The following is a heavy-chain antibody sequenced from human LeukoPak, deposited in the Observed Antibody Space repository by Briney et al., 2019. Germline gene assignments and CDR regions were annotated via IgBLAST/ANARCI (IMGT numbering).Heavy chain of an antibody. D-gene: IGHD6-19*01. CDR1: GGTFSSYA. J-gene: IGHJ5*02. Sequence: GSSVKVSCKASGGTFSSYAISWVRQAPGQGLEWMGGIIPIFGTANYAQKFQGRVTITADESTSTAYMELSSLRSEDTAVYYCARTLASIAVAGTAEGDWFDPWGQGTLVTVSS. CDR2: IIPIFGTA. CDR3: ARTLASIAVAGTAEGDWFDP. V-gene: IGHV1-69*01.